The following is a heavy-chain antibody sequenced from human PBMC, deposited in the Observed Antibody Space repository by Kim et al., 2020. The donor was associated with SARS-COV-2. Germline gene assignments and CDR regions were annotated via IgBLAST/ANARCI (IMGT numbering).Heavy chain of an antibody. CDR1: GGSISSGGYY. D-gene: IGHD3-22*01. CDR3: ARVHRYDSSGYPSGEPGLHYYYGMDV. Sequence: SETLSLTCTVSGGSISSGGYYWSWIRQHPGKGLEWIGYIYYSGSTYYNPSLKSRVTISVDTSKNQFSLKLSSVTAADTAVYYCARVHRYDSSGYPSGEPGLHYYYGMDVWGQGTTVTVSS. V-gene: IGHV4-31*03. CDR2: IYYSGST. J-gene: IGHJ6*02.